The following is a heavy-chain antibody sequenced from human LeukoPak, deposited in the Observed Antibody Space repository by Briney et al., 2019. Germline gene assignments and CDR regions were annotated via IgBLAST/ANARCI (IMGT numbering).Heavy chain of an antibody. CDR2: IYYSGRT. J-gene: IGHJ4*02. CDR3: ARRSSSWYFDY. V-gene: IGHV4-59*08. D-gene: IGHD6-13*01. CDR1: GGSISTFY. Sequence: SETLSLTCGVSGGSISTFYWSWIRQPPGKGLEWIGYIYYSGRTSYNPSLKSRVTISVDTSKNQFSLKLSSVTAADTAVYYCARRSSSWYFDYWGQGTLVTVSS.